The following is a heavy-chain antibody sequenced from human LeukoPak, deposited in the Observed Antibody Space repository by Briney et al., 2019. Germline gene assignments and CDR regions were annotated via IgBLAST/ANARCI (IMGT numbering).Heavy chain of an antibody. CDR3: ASPGIAVAGTNAFDI. D-gene: IGHD6-19*01. V-gene: IGHV4-34*01. J-gene: IGHJ3*02. CDR2: INHDGSS. CDR1: GGSFSGYF. Sequence: SETLSLTCAVYGGSFSGYFWSWIRQPPGKGLEWIGEINHDGSSNYNPSLKSRVTISVDTSKNQFSLKLSSVTAADTAVYYCASPGIAVAGTNAFDIWGQGTMVTVSS.